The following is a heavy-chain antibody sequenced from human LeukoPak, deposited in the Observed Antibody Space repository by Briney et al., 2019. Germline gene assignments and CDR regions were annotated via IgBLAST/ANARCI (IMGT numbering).Heavy chain of an antibody. J-gene: IGHJ6*02. CDR2: ISYDGSNE. D-gene: IGHD2-2*01. CDR3: ARVRAGYCTSTSCYTGMDV. CDR1: GFTLSNSW. V-gene: IGHV3-30*03. Sequence: GGSLRLSCAASGFTLSNSWMHWVRHAPGKGLEWVALISYDGSNEYYADSVRGRFTISRDNSKFTLYMQMNSLRAEDTAVYYCARVRAGYCTSTSCYTGMDVWGQGTTVTVSS.